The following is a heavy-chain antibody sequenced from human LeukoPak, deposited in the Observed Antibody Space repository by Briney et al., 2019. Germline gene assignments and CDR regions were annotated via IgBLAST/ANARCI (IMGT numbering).Heavy chain of an antibody. V-gene: IGHV2-5*02. CDR1: GFSLTTSGVG. CDR3: AQRPCSGGSCYMYFRH. Sequence: SGPTLVNPTQTLTLTCTFSGFSLTTSGVGVGWIRQPPGKALEWLALIYWDDDKRYSPSLKSRLTITKDTSKNQVVLTMTNMDPVDTATYYCAQRPCSGGSCYMYFRHWGQGTLVTVSS. D-gene: IGHD2-15*01. J-gene: IGHJ1*01. CDR2: IYWDDDK.